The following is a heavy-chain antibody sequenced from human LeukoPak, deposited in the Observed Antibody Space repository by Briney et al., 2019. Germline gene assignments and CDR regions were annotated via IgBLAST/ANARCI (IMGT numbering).Heavy chain of an antibody. CDR1: GGSISSYY. V-gene: IGHV4-39*01. CDR3: ARIIPLWFDP. CDR2: IYYSGST. J-gene: IGHJ5*02. Sequence: PSETLSLTCTVSGGSISSYYWGWIRQPPGKGLEWIGSIYYSGSTYYNPSLKSRVTISVDTSKNQFSLKLSSVTAADTAVYYCARIIPLWFDPWGQGTLVTVSS. D-gene: IGHD2-21*01.